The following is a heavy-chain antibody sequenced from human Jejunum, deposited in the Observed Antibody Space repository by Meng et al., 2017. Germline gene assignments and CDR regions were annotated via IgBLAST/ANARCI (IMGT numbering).Heavy chain of an antibody. J-gene: IGHJ4*02. CDR3: AKDLVGVTY. D-gene: IGHD1-26*01. CDR1: GFTFSDYT. CDR2: ISGSGVST. V-gene: IGHV3-23*01. Sequence: GGSPRLSCAASGFTFSDYTMSWVRQAPGKGLEWVSTISGSGVSTYYADSVKGRFTISRDNSKNTLYLQVNSLRAEDTAIYYCAKDLVGVTYWGQGTPVTVSS.